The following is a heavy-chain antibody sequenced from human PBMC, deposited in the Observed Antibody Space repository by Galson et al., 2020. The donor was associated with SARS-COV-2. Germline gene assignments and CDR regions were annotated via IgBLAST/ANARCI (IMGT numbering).Heavy chain of an antibody. Sequence: SETLSLTCAVYAASFRGYYWTWIRQSPGKGPEWVGAINHSGSTNYNPSLKSRVTLSVDMYKNQFSLSLTSVTAADTGVYYWATSNSKTTNYGLDVWGQGTTVTVSS. CDR3: ATSNSKTTNYGLDV. D-gene: IGHD4-4*01. CDR2: INHSGST. CDR1: AASFRGYY. V-gene: IGHV4-34*01. J-gene: IGHJ6*02.